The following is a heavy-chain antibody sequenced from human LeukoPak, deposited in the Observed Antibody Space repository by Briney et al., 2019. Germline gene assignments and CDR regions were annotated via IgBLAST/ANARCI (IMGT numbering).Heavy chain of an antibody. CDR3: ARERYYGSGSPFDY. J-gene: IGHJ4*02. CDR2: IIPILGIA. D-gene: IGHD3-10*01. V-gene: IGHV1-69*04. CDR1: GGTFSSYA. Sequence: SVKVSCKASGGTFSSYAISWVRQAPGQGLEWMGRIIPILGIANYAQKFQGRVTITADKSTSTAYMELSSLRSEDTAVYYCARERYYGSGSPFDYWGREPWSPSPQ.